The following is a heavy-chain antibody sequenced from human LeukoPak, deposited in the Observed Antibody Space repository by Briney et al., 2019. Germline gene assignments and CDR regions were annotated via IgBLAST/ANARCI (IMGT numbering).Heavy chain of an antibody. CDR2: INPNSGGT. D-gene: IGHD2-2*02. CDR3: ARGDDIVVVPAAIIDY. CDR1: GYTFTGYY. Sequence: ASVKVSCKASGYTFTGYYMHWVRQAPGQGLEWMGRINPNSGGTNYAQKFQGRVTMTRDTSISTAHMELSRLRSDDTAVYYCARGDDIVVVPAAIIDYWGQGTLVTVSS. V-gene: IGHV1-2*06. J-gene: IGHJ4*02.